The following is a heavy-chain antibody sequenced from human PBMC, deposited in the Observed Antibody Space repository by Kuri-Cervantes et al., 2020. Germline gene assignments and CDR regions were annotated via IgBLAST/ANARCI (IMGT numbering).Heavy chain of an antibody. CDR2: ISSSGSTI. V-gene: IGHV3-11*01. J-gene: IGHJ3*02. Sequence: GGSLRLSCAASGFTFSDYYMSWIRQAPGKGLEWVSYISSSGSTIYYADSVKGRFTISRDNAKNSLYLQMNSLRAEDTAVYYCAGFRELIPGAFDIWGQGTMVTVSS. CDR1: GFTFSDYY. CDR3: AGFRELIPGAFDI. D-gene: IGHD3-10*01.